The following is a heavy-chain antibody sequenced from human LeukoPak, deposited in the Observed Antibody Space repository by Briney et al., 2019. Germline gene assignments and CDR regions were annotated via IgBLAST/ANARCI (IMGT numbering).Heavy chain of an antibody. D-gene: IGHD6-19*01. CDR3: ARVAGSIDY. J-gene: IGHJ4*02. CDR1: GYTFTTYD. CDR2: MNPNSGYT. Sequence: GASVKVSCKATGYTFTTYDINWVRQATGQGLEWMGWMNPNSGYTGYAQKFQGRVTITRDTSISTAYMELSSLRSEDTAVYYCARVAGSIDYWGQGTLVTVSS. V-gene: IGHV1-8*03.